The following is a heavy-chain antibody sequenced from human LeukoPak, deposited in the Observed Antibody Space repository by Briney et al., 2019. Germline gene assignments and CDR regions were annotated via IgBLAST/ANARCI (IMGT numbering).Heavy chain of an antibody. CDR3: ARDGGQLHPGVYFDY. Sequence: SETLSLTCTVSGGSISSGGYYWSWIRQPPGKGLEWIGYIYHSGSTYYNPSLKSRVTISVDRSKNQFSLKLSSVTAADTAVYYCARDGGQLHPGVYFDYCGQGTLVTVSS. V-gene: IGHV4-30-2*01. J-gene: IGHJ4*02. D-gene: IGHD2-2*01. CDR1: GGSISSGGYY. CDR2: IYHSGST.